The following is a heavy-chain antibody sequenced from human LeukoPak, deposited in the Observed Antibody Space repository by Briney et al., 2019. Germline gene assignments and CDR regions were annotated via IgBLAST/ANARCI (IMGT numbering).Heavy chain of an antibody. CDR3: ARHEHSSSRSPPEYFDV. J-gene: IGHJ2*01. CDR1: GYYISSGYY. Sequence: TSETLSLTCTVSGYYISSGYYWAWIRQPPGKGLQWIGGIYHSGSTYYNPSLKSQVTISVDTSKNQFSLKLRSLTAADTAVYYCARHEHSSSRSPPEYFDVWGRGALVTVSS. CDR2: IYHSGST. V-gene: IGHV4-38-2*02. D-gene: IGHD6-13*01.